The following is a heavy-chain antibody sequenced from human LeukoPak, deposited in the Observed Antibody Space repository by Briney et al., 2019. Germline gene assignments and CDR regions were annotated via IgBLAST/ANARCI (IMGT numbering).Heavy chain of an antibody. Sequence: GASVKDSCKASGGTFSSYAISWVRQAPGQGLEWMGRIIPILGIANYAQKFQGRVTITADKSTSTAYMELSSLRSEDTAVYYCAREQNDGSGSSVRGWGQGTLVTVSS. CDR2: IIPILGIA. J-gene: IGHJ4*02. V-gene: IGHV1-69*04. CDR1: GGTFSSYA. D-gene: IGHD3-10*01. CDR3: AREQNDGSGSSVRG.